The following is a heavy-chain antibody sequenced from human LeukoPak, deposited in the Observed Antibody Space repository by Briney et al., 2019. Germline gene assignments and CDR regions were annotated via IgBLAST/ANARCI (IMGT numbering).Heavy chain of an antibody. CDR1: GFTFDDYA. CDR3: AKGDYYGSGSYYY. V-gene: IGHV3-9*01. D-gene: IGHD3-10*01. J-gene: IGHJ4*02. Sequence: GGSLRLSCAASGFTFDDYAMHWVRQAPGKGLEWVSGISWNSGSIGYADSVKGRFTISRDNAKNSLYLQMNSLRAEDTALYYCAKGDYYGSGSYYYWGQGTLVTVSS. CDR2: ISWNSGSI.